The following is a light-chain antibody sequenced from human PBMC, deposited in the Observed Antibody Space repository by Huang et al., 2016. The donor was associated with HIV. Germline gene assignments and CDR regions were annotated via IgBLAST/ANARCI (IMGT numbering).Light chain of an antibody. Sequence: IQMTQSPTSLSASVGDRVSITCRASQSISTYLNWYQQKPGKAPKLLISSVSSLHSGVPSRFSGSGSGTDFTLTIKGLQLDDFATYYCQQSYSALSSFGPGTRL. V-gene: IGKV1-39*01. CDR1: QSISTY. CDR3: QQSYSALSS. J-gene: IGKJ5*01. CDR2: SVS.